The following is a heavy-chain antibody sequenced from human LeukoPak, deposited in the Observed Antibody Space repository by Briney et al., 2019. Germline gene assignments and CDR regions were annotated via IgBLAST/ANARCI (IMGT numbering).Heavy chain of an antibody. D-gene: IGHD6-6*01. Sequence: ASVKVSCKASGYTFIGYYMHWVRQAPGQGLEWMGWINPNSGGTNYAQKFQGRVTMTRDTSISTAYMELSRLRSDDTAVYYCARDRGYSSSYVDYWGQGTLVTVSS. J-gene: IGHJ4*02. CDR1: GYTFIGYY. V-gene: IGHV1-2*02. CDR3: ARDRGYSSSYVDY. CDR2: INPNSGGT.